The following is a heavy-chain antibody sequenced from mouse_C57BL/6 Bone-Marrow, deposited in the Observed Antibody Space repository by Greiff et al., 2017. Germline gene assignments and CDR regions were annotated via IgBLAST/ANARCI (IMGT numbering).Heavy chain of an antibody. CDR2: ISSGGSYT. CDR1: GFTFSSYG. V-gene: IGHV5-6*01. D-gene: IGHD2-3*01. Sequence: EVKLVESGGDLVKPGGSLKLSCAVSGFTFSSYGMSLVRQTPDTRLEWVATISSGGSYTYYPDSVKGRFTISRDNAKNTLYLQMSSLKSEDTAMYYCARMMVAWFAYWGQGTLVTVSA. J-gene: IGHJ3*01. CDR3: ARMMVAWFAY.